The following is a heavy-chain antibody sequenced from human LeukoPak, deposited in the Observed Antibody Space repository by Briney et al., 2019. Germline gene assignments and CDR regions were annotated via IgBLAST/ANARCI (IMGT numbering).Heavy chain of an antibody. CDR2: IYYSGST. J-gene: IGHJ4*02. V-gene: IGHV4-30-4*01. CDR1: GGSISSGDYC. D-gene: IGHD3-10*01. Sequence: PSETLSLTCTVSGGSISSGDYCWSWIRQPPGKGLEWIGYIYYSGSTYYNPSLKSRVTISVDTSKNQFSLKLSSVTAADTAVYYCARVLYYYGSGSYFDYWGQGTLVTVSS. CDR3: ARVLYYYGSGSYFDY.